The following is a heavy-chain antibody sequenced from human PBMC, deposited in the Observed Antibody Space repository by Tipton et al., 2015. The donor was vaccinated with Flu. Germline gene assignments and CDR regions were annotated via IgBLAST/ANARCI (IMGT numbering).Heavy chain of an antibody. CDR2: IYYSGNT. Sequence: TLSLTCTVSGGSISSYYWSWIRQPPGKRLEWIGYIYYSGNTKYNPSLKSRVTISVDTSKKQLSLELKFVTAADTAVYYCARDTPGGMPWGYYDLWGRGTLVTVSS. V-gene: IGHV4-59*12. D-gene: IGHD7-27*01. CDR1: GGSISSYY. CDR3: ARDTPGGMPWGYYDL. J-gene: IGHJ4*02.